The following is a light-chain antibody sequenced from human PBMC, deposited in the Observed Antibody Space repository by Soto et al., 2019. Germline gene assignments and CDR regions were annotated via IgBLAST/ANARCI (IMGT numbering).Light chain of an antibody. V-gene: IGKV1-12*01. CDR1: QGISSW. Sequence: DIQMTQSPSSVSASVGDRVTITCRASQGISSWLAWYQQKPGKAPNLLIYAASSLHSGVPSRFSGSGSGTDFTLTVSSLQPEDFATYYCQQFDDYPFTFGPGTKVDIK. J-gene: IGKJ3*01. CDR2: AAS. CDR3: QQFDDYPFT.